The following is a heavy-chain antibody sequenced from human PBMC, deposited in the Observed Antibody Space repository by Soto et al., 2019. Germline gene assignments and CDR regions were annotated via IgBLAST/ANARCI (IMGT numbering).Heavy chain of an antibody. Sequence: PGGSLRLSCAASGCTFSSYWMSWVRQAPGKGLEWVANIKQDGSEKYYVDSVKGRFTISRDNAKNSLYLQMNSLRAEDTAVYYCARDLASTTIPNYWGQGT. J-gene: IGHJ4*02. CDR2: IKQDGSEK. CDR3: ARDLASTTIPNY. V-gene: IGHV3-7*04. D-gene: IGHD4-17*01. CDR1: GCTFSSYW.